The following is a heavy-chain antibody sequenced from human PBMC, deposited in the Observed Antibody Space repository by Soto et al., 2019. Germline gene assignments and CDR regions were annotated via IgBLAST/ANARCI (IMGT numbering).Heavy chain of an antibody. CDR3: ASDLVGASDSYGLDV. D-gene: IGHD1-26*01. Sequence: PGESLRLSCAASGFTFSNYGMHWVRQAPGKGLEWVAIIWHDGNNKYYADSVRGRFIISRDNSKNRLYLQMNSLRAEDTAVYYCASDLVGASDSYGLDVWGQGTPVTVSS. CDR1: GFTFSNYG. V-gene: IGHV3-33*01. J-gene: IGHJ6*02. CDR2: IWHDGNNK.